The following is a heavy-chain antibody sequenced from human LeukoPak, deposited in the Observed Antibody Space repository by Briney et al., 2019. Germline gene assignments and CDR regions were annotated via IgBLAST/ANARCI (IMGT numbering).Heavy chain of an antibody. D-gene: IGHD3-10*01. CDR1: GYTFKTYS. V-gene: IGHV1-18*01. J-gene: IGHJ4*02. CDR3: AFRGVIPNYFDY. CDR2: ISAYNGDT. Sequence: ASVKVSCKASGYTFKTYSFTWVRQAPEQGLECVGRISAYNGDTNYAQKFQSRVALTADTLTRTGDMELTSLTADDTAVYYCAFRGVIPNYFDYWGQGSLVTVSS.